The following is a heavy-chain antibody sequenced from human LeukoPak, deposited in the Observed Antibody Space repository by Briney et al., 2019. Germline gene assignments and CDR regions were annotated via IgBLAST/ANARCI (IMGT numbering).Heavy chain of an antibody. Sequence: HPGGSLRLSCAASGFTFSSYSMNWVRQAPGKGLEWVSYISGGSSTIYHADSVKGRFTISRDDAKNTLDLQMNSLRDEDTAVYYCAREGDSSGPSVGLDYWGQGTLVTVSS. CDR1: GFTFSSYS. CDR2: ISGGSSTI. J-gene: IGHJ4*02. V-gene: IGHV3-48*02. CDR3: AREGDSSGPSVGLDY. D-gene: IGHD3-22*01.